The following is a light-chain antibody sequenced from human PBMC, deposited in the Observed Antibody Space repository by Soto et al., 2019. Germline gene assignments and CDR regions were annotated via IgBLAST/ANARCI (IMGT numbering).Light chain of an antibody. Sequence: QSALTQPASVSGSTGQSITISCTGTSSDVGGYNYVSWYQQHPGKAPKLMIYDVSNRPSGVSNRFSGSKSGNTASLTISGVQDEDDADYYYSTSKNSSSILVFGGGTKVTVL. CDR3: STSKNSSSILV. J-gene: IGLJ2*01. V-gene: IGLV2-14*01. CDR2: DVS. CDR1: SSDVGGYNY.